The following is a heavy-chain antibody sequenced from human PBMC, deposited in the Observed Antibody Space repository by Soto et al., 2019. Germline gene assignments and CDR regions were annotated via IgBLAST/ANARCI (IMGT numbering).Heavy chain of an antibody. CDR2: ISGSGGST. CDR1: GFTFSSYA. CDR3: AKDLGRAWYYYYYYCMDV. J-gene: IGHJ6*02. V-gene: IGHV3-23*01. D-gene: IGHD1-26*01. Sequence: GGSLRLSCAASGFTFSSYAMSWVRQAPGKGLEWVSAISGSGGSTYYADSVKGRFTISRDNSKNTLYLQMNSLRAEDTAVYYCAKDLGRAWYYYYYYCMDVWGQGTTGTRS.